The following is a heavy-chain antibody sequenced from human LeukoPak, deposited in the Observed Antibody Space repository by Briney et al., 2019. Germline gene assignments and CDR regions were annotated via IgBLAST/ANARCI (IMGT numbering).Heavy chain of an antibody. CDR1: GLTFSSYA. CDR2: ISGSGGST. Sequence: PGGSLRLSCAASGLTFSSYAMSWVRQAPGKGLEWVSAISGSGGSTYYADSVKGRFTISRDNSKNTLYLQMNSLRAEDTAVYYCAKDRRIQLWPLDYWGQGTLVTVSS. V-gene: IGHV3-23*01. CDR3: AKDRRIQLWPLDY. J-gene: IGHJ4*02. D-gene: IGHD5-18*01.